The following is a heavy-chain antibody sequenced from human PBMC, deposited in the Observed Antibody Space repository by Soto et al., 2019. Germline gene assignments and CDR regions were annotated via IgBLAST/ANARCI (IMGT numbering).Heavy chain of an antibody. CDR1: GFTFTGSA. Sequence: ASVKVSCKASGFTFTGSAVPWVRQARGQRLEWIVCIVVGSGNTDYAQKLQERVTITRDMSTSTAYMGLSSLRSEDTAVYYCAADKGYSYGYGTYGGQGTLVTVSS. CDR2: IVVGSGNT. V-gene: IGHV1-58*01. D-gene: IGHD5-18*01. J-gene: IGHJ4*02. CDR3: AADKGYSYGYGTY.